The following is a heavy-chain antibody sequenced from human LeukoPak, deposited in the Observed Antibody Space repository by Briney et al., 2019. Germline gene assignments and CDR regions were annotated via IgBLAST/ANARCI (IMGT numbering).Heavy chain of an antibody. CDR1: GYTFTGYY. Sequence: ASVKVSCKASGYTFTGYYMHWVRQAPGQGLEWMGRINPNSGGTNYAQKFQGRVTMTRDTSISTAYMELSRLRSDDTALYYCARVESGYYSFYWGQGTLVTVSS. D-gene: IGHD3-22*01. J-gene: IGHJ4*02. CDR2: INPNSGGT. V-gene: IGHV1-2*06. CDR3: ARVESGYYSFY.